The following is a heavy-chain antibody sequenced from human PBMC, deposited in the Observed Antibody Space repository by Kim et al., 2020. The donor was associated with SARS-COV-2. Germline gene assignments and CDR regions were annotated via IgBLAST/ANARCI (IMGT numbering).Heavy chain of an antibody. CDR2: INGGNGNT. J-gene: IGHJ4*02. D-gene: IGHD3-22*01. CDR3: ATGSRYDSSGYWTY. Sequence: ASVKVSCKASGYTFTSYTMQWARQAPGQSLEWMGSINGGNGNTKYAQKFQGRVTITRDTSASTAYMELSSLTSEDTAVFYCATGSRYDSSGYWTYWGQGTRVTVSS. V-gene: IGHV1-3*01. CDR1: GYTFTSYT.